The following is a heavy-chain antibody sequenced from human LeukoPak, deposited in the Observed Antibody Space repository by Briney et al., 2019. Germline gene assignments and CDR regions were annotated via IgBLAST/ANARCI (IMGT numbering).Heavy chain of an antibody. D-gene: IGHD3-10*01. CDR2: MNPNSGNT. CDR3: ASPGGSGSYYFPFDY. Sequence: GASVKVSCKASGYTFTSYDINWVRQAPGQGLEWMGWMNPNSGNTGYAQKFQGRVTMTRNTSISTAYMELSSLRSEDTAVYYCASPGGSGSYYFPFDYWGQGTLVTVSS. V-gene: IGHV1-8*01. J-gene: IGHJ4*02. CDR1: GYTFTSYD.